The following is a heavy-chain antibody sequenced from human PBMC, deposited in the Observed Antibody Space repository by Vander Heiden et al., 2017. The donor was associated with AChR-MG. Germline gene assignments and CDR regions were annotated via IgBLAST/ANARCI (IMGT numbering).Heavy chain of an antibody. J-gene: IGHJ2*01. CDR1: GFTVSSNY. CDR2: IYSGGST. CDR3: ASATVFHYWYFDL. Sequence: EVQLVETGGGLIQPGGSLRLSCAASGFTVSSNYMSWVRQAPGKGLEWVSVIYSGGSTYYADSVKGRFTISRDNSKNTLYLQMNSLRAEDTAVYYCASATVFHYWYFDLWGRGTLVTVSS. D-gene: IGHD4-17*01. V-gene: IGHV3-53*02.